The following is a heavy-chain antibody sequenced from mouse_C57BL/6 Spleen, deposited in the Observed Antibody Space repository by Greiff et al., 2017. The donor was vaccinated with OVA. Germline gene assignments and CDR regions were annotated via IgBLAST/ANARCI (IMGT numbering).Heavy chain of an antibody. Sequence: LVESGPELVKPGASVKISCKASGYSFTDYNMNWVKQSNGKSLEWIGVINPNYGTTSYNQKFKGKATLTVDQSSSTAYMQLNSLTSEDSAVYYCASPVITTVVDWYFDVWGTGTTVTVSS. CDR3: ASPVITTVVDWYFDV. V-gene: IGHV1-39*01. CDR2: INPNYGTT. D-gene: IGHD1-1*01. J-gene: IGHJ1*03. CDR1: GYSFTDYN.